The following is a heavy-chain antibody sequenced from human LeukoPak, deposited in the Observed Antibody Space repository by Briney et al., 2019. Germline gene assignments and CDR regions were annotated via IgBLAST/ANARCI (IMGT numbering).Heavy chain of an antibody. J-gene: IGHJ5*02. CDR2: FDPEDGET. CDR3: ATGHYDSSGYYRDHWFDP. V-gene: IGHV1-24*01. D-gene: IGHD3-22*01. Sequence: ASVTVSCTVSGYTLTELSMHWVRQAPGKGLEWMGGFDPEDGETIYAQKFQGRVTMTEDTSTDTAYMELSSLRSEDTAVYYCATGHYDSSGYYRDHWFDPWGQGTLVTVSS. CDR1: GYTLTELS.